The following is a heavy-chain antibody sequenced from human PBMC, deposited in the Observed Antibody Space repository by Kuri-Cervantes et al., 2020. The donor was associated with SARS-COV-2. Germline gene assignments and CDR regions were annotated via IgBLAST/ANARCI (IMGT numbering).Heavy chain of an antibody. CDR3: AKERRYSYGYLDY. CDR1: GFTFSSYA. Sequence: GESLKISCAASGFTFSSYAMSWVRQAPGKGLEWVSAISGSGGSTYYADSVKGRFTISRDNSKNTLYLQMNSMRPEDTAVYYCAKERRYSYGYLDYWGQGTLVTVSS. CDR2: ISGSGGST. D-gene: IGHD5-18*01. V-gene: IGHV3-23*01. J-gene: IGHJ4*02.